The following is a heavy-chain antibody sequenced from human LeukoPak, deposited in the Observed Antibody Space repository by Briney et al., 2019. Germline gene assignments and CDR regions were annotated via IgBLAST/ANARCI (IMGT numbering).Heavy chain of an antibody. D-gene: IGHD6-13*01. V-gene: IGHV4-59*08. CDR1: GGSISSYY. CDR2: IYYSGST. Sequence: PSETLSLTCTVSGGSISSYYWSWIRQPPGKGLEWIGYIYYSGSTNYNPSLKSRVTISVDTSKNQFSLKLSSVTAADTAVYYCARHDRSKYAFDIWGQGTMVTVSS. J-gene: IGHJ3*02. CDR3: ARHDRSKYAFDI.